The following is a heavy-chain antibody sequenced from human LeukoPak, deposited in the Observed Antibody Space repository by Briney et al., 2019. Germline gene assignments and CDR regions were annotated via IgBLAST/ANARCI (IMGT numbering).Heavy chain of an antibody. D-gene: IGHD6-19*01. Sequence: GGSLRLSCAASGFTFSSYGMHWVRQAPGKGLEWVAVISYDGSNKYYADSVKGRFTISRDNSKNTLYLQMNSLRAEDTAVYYCATPFDRWLVLVPIWGQGTMVTVSS. V-gene: IGHV3-30*03. J-gene: IGHJ3*02. CDR1: GFTFSSYG. CDR2: ISYDGSNK. CDR3: ATPFDRWLVLVPI.